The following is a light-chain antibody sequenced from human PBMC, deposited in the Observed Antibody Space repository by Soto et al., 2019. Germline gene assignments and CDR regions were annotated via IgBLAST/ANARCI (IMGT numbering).Light chain of an antibody. J-gene: IGKJ1*01. CDR3: QQYYSFPWT. CDR2: HAS. CDR1: RSLSSDY. V-gene: IGKV3-20*01. Sequence: IVLMQSPGTLSLSPGERATLSCRASRSLSSDYLAWYQQKPGQAPRLLFYHASRRATGTPDRFSVSGSGTDFTLTISCLQSEDFATYYCQQYYSFPWTFGQRTKVDIK.